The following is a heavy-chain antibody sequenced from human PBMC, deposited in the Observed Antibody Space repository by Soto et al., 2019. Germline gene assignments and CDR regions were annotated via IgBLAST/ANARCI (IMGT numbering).Heavy chain of an antibody. Sequence: SSVKVSCKASGGSFSSFGISWVRQAPGQGLEWMGGIIPVFGRPNYAQRFRGRLTITADESTNTVYLELIDLRSEDTAAYYCAREGSGYNLWGQGTQVTVSS. D-gene: IGHD5-12*01. CDR1: GGSFSSFG. V-gene: IGHV1-69*13. J-gene: IGHJ1*01. CDR2: IIPVFGRP. CDR3: AREGSGYNL.